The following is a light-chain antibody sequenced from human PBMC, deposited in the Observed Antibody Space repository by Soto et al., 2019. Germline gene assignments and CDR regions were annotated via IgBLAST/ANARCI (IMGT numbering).Light chain of an antibody. CDR2: GAS. CDR3: QQYNNWPPWT. Sequence: EIVMPQSPATLSVSPGERATLSCRASQSVSSNLAWYQQKPGQAPRLLIYGASTRATGIPARFSGSGSGTELTLTISSLQSEDFAVYYCQQYNNWPPWTFGQGTKVDIK. V-gene: IGKV3-15*01. CDR1: QSVSSN. J-gene: IGKJ1*01.